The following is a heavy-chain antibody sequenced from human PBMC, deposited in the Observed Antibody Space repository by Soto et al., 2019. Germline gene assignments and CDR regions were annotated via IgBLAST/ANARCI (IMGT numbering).Heavy chain of an antibody. CDR3: AKLNLFVSAAAGRGPFDY. Sequence: VQLLESGEGLVQPGGSLRLSCAASGFTFSNYAMSWVRQAPGKGLAWVSAVSGSGGNTYYADSVQGRFTISRDNSKNMLNLQMISLRAEDTAVYYCAKLNLFVSAAAGRGPFDYWRQGTLVTVSS. V-gene: IGHV3-23*01. J-gene: IGHJ4*02. D-gene: IGHD6-13*01. CDR2: VSGSGGNT. CDR1: GFTFSNYA.